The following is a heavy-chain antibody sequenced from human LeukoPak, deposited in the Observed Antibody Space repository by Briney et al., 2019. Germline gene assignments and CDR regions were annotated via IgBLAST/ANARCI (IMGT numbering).Heavy chain of an antibody. Sequence: ASVKVSCKASGYTFTGHYMHWVRQAPGQGLEWMGWINPNSGGTNYAQKFQGRVTMTRDTSISTAYMELSRLRSDDTAVYYCARDREDFWSGSNFYCYGMDVWGQGTTVTVSS. D-gene: IGHD3-3*01. J-gene: IGHJ6*02. CDR2: INPNSGGT. CDR3: ARDREDFWSGSNFYCYGMDV. CDR1: GYTFTGHY. V-gene: IGHV1-2*02.